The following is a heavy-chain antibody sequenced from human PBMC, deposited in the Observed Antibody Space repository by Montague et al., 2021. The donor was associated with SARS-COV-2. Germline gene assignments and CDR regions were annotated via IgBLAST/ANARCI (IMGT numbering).Heavy chain of an antibody. CDR2: TYYRSKWYN. Sequence: CAISGDSVSVNSAGWNWIRQSPSRGFEWLGRTYYRSKWYNDYAVSVKSRITINPDTSKNQFSLHLNSVTPEDTAVYYCASGWLRGYFDPWGQGTLVTVSS. D-gene: IGHD5-24*01. J-gene: IGHJ5*02. CDR1: GDSVSVNSAG. CDR3: ASGWLRGYFDP. V-gene: IGHV6-1*01.